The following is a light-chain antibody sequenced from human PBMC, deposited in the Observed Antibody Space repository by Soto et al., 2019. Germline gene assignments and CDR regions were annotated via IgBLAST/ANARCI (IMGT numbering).Light chain of an antibody. J-gene: IGLJ1*01. CDR1: SSDIGTNN. CDR3: TAWDDSLTTYV. Sequence: QSVLTQPPSASGTPGQRVTLSCSGSSSDIGTNNVHWYQQVPGTAPTLLIYRNNQRPSGVPDRFSGSKSGTSASLAISGLRSEHDADYYCTAWDDSLTTYVFGTGTKLTVL. V-gene: IGLV1-47*01. CDR2: RNN.